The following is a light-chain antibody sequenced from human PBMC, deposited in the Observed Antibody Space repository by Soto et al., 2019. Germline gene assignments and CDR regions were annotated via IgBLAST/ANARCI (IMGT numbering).Light chain of an antibody. CDR3: QQYESYSGT. J-gene: IGKJ1*01. V-gene: IGKV1-5*01. Sequence: DIKMTQSNSTLFASLGDRGNITCLASQSISNWLAWYQQKPGKAPKLLIFDASSLEGGVPSRFSGSGSGTDFTLIISSLQPDDFATYYCQQYESYSGTFGQGTKVDI. CDR1: QSISNW. CDR2: DAS.